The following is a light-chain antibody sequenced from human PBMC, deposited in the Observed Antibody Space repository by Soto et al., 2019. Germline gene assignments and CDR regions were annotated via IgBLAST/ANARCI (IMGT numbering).Light chain of an antibody. Sequence: EMVLTQSPGTLSLSPGERATLSCSASQSVSSSYLAWYQQKSGQAPRLLIYGASSRATGIPDRFSGSESGTDFTLTVSGLEPYDFAVYYCQQYSSSPGFTFGPATKVDIK. CDR3: QQYSSSPGFT. CDR1: QSVSSSY. V-gene: IGKV3-20*01. CDR2: GAS. J-gene: IGKJ3*01.